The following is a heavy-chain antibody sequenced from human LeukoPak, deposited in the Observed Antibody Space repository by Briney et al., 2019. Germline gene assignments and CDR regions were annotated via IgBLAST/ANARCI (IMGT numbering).Heavy chain of an antibody. J-gene: IGHJ6*02. V-gene: IGHV3-9*01. Sequence: QPGRSLRLSCAASGFTFDDYAMHWVRQAPGKGLEWVSGISWNSGSIGYADSVKGRFTISRDNAKNSLYLQMNSLRAEDTALYYCAKGVAATAYYYYGMDVWGQGTTVTVSS. D-gene: IGHD2-15*01. CDR2: ISWNSGSI. CDR1: GFTFDDYA. CDR3: AKGVAATAYYYYGMDV.